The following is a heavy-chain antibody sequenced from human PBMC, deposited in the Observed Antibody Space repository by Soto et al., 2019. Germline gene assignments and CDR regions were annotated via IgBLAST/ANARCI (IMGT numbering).Heavy chain of an antibody. CDR3: ARPYRYCSGGSCPRDAFDI. V-gene: IGHV4-39*01. Sequence: PSETLSLTCTVSGGSISSSSYYWGWIRQPPGKGLEWTGSIYYSGSTYYNPSLKSRVTISVDTSKNQFSLKLSSVTAADTAVYYCARPYRYCSGGSCPRDAFDIWGQGTMVTVSS. CDR1: GGSISSSSYY. J-gene: IGHJ3*02. D-gene: IGHD2-15*01. CDR2: IYYSGST.